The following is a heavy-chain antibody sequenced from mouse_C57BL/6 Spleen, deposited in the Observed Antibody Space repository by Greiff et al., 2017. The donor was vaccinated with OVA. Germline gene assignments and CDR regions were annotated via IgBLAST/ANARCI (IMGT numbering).Heavy chain of an antibody. CDR1: GYTFTSYW. Sequence: QVKLQQPGAELVMPGASVKLSCKASGYTFTSYWMHWVKPRPGQGLEWIGEIDPSDSYTNYNQKLKGKSTLTVDKSSSTAYLQLSSLTSEDSAVYYCARREGDYFDYWGQGTSVTVSS. V-gene: IGHV1-69*01. J-gene: IGHJ4*01. CDR2: IDPSDSYT. D-gene: IGHD2-13*01. CDR3: ARREGDYFDY.